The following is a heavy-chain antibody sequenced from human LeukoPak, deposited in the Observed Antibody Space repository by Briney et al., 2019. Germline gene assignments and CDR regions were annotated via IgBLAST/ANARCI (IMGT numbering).Heavy chain of an antibody. J-gene: IGHJ5*02. CDR1: GDSVSNKNAA. D-gene: IGHD1-26*01. CDR3: ARAEVGTTGWFDP. V-gene: IGHV6-1*01. CDR2: TYYKSKWYN. Sequence: SQTLSLTCAISGDSVSNKNAAWNWIRQSPSRALEWLGKTYYKSKWYNDYATSVKSRITINPDTSKNQISLQLNSVTPEDTAIYHCARAEVGTTGWFDPWGQGTLVTVSS.